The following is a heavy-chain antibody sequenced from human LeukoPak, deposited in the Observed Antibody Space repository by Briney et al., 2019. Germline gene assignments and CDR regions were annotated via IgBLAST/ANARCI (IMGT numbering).Heavy chain of an antibody. V-gene: IGHV3-53*01. Sequence: GGSLRLSYAASGFTFSSNYMSWVRQAPGKGLEWVSLIYSDDNTFYADSVKDRFTISRDNSKNTLYLQLNSLRVEDTAVYYCARCRFNYDDSGYSSFYHWGQGILVTVSS. D-gene: IGHD3-22*01. CDR3: ARCRFNYDDSGYSSFYH. CDR1: GFTFSSNY. J-gene: IGHJ4*02. CDR2: IYSDDNT.